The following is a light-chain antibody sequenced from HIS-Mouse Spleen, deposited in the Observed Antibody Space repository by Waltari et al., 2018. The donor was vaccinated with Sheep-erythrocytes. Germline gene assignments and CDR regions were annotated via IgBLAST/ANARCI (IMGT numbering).Light chain of an antibody. CDR1: SSNIGSNY. J-gene: IGLJ3*02. CDR2: RNN. Sequence: QSVLTQPPSASGTPGQRVTISCSGISSNIGSNYVSWYQQLPGPAPKLLIYRNNQRPSGVPDRFSGSKSGTSASLAISGLRSEDEADYYCAAWDDSLSGNWVFGGGTKLTVL. CDR3: AAWDDSLSGNWV. V-gene: IGLV1-47*01.